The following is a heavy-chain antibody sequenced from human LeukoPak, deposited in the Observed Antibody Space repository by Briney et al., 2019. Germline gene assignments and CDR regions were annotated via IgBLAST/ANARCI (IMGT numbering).Heavy chain of an antibody. D-gene: IGHD2-8*01. CDR3: AKEYCSNSVCHSLDY. V-gene: IGHV3-30*18. J-gene: IGHJ4*02. CDR2: ISYDGSNK. Sequence: GRSLRLSCAASGFTFSSSGMHWVRQAPGKGLGWVAVISYDGSNKYYADSVKGRFTFSRDNSKNTLYLQMNSLRAEDTAVYYCAKEYCSNSVCHSLDYWGQGTLVTVSS. CDR1: GFTFSSSG.